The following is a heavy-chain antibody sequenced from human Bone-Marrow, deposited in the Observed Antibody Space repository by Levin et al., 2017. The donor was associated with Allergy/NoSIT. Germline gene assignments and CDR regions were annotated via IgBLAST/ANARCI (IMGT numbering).Heavy chain of an antibody. CDR2: ISGSGGNT. Sequence: GGSLRLSCAASGFTFSSYAMSWVRQAPGKGLEWVSTISGSGGNTLYADSVRGRFTISRDNSKNTLYLQMNSLRAEDTAVYYCAKGVSGSYPSSSMADYWGQGTLVTVSS. J-gene: IGHJ4*02. V-gene: IGHV3-23*01. CDR1: GFTFSSYA. CDR3: AKGVSGSYPSSSMADY. D-gene: IGHD1-26*01.